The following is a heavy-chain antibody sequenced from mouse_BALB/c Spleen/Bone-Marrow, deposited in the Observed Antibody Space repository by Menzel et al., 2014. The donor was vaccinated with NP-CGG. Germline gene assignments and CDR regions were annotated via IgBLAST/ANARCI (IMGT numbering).Heavy chain of an antibody. CDR1: GYSFXSYW. D-gene: IGHD1-2*01. CDR3: ARELLRLRSAMDY. Sequence: QVQLQQSGPQLVRPGASVKISCKASGYSFXSYWMHWVKQRPGQGLEWIGMIDPSDSETRLNQKFKDKATLTVDKSSSTAYMQLSSPTSEDSAVYYCARELLRLRSAMDYWGQGTSVTVSS. V-gene: IGHV1S126*01. J-gene: IGHJ4*01. CDR2: IDPSDSET.